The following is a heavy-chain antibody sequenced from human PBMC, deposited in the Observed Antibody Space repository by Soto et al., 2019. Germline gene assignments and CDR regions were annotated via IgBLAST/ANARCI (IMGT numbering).Heavy chain of an antibody. Sequence: SLSLPCTASGFTFITHAMSSVPQAPGKGLECVSAISGSGGSTYYADSVKGRFTISSDNSKNTLYRQMKSLRAEDTAVYDCAKGYSYGPYYFDYWGQGTLVTVSS. CDR1: GFTFITHA. CDR3: AKGYSYGPYYFDY. V-gene: IGHV3-23*01. D-gene: IGHD5-18*01. CDR2: ISGSGGST. J-gene: IGHJ4*02.